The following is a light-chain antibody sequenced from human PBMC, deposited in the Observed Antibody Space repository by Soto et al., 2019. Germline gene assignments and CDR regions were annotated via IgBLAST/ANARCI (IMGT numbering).Light chain of an antibody. J-gene: IGLJ1*01. CDR3: SSYASSTTPYV. Sequence: QSVLTQPASVSGSPGQSITISCTGTSSDVGSYNLVSWYQQHPGKAPKLMIYEGSKRPSGVSNRFSGSKSGNTASLTISGLQAEDVADYYCSSYASSTTPYVFGTGTNVTVL. V-gene: IGLV2-14*02. CDR1: SSDVGSYNL. CDR2: EGS.